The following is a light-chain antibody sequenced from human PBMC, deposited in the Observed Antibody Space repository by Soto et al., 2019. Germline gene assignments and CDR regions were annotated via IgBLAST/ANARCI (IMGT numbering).Light chain of an antibody. V-gene: IGKV3-20*01. CDR3: YQYDRSTLT. CDR2: GAS. J-gene: IGKJ4*01. Sequence: EIVLTQSPGTLSLSPGERATLSCRASQSVSSSYLAWYQQKPGQAPRLLIYGASSRATGIPDRFSGSGSGTDFTSTISRLEPEDFAVYYCYQYDRSTLTFGGGTKVEIK. CDR1: QSVSSSY.